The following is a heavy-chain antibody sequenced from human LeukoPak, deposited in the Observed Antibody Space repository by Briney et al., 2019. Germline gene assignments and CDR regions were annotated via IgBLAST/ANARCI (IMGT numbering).Heavy chain of an antibody. CDR1: GYSFTNYW. CDR2: IYPGDSDT. J-gene: IGHJ1*01. CDR3: ARRAETAEYFLR. D-gene: IGHD1-14*01. Sequence: GESLKISCKGSGYSFTNYWIGWVRQMAGQGLERMGIIYPGDSDTRYSPSFQGQVTISADKSISTAYLQWSSLKASDTAMYYCARRAETAEYFLRWGQGTLVTVFS. V-gene: IGHV5-51*01.